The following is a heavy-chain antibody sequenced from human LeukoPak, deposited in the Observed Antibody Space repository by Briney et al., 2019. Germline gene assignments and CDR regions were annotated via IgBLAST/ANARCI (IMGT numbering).Heavy chain of an antibody. CDR3: LELAST. CDR1: GFTLSSYW. D-gene: IGHD3-10*01. CDR2: INTDGSIT. J-gene: IGHJ4*02. Sequence: AGGSLRLSCAASGFTLSSYWMHWVRQVPGKGLVWVSRINTDGSITTYADSVKGRFTISRDNAKNTVYPQMNSLRAEDTAVYYCLELASTWGQGTPVTVSS. V-gene: IGHV3-74*01.